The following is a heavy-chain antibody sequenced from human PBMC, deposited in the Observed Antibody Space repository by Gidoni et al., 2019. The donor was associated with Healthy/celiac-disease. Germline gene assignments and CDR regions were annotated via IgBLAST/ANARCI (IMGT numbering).Heavy chain of an antibody. J-gene: IGHJ6*02. CDR3: ASSSTSQYYYGMDV. CDR2: INHSGST. CDR1: GGSFSGYY. D-gene: IGHD2-2*01. V-gene: IGHV4-34*01. Sequence: QVQLQQWGAGPLKPSETLSLTCAVYGGSFSGYYWSWFRQPPGKGLEWIGEINHSGSTNYNPSLKSRFTISVATSKNQFSLKLSSVTAADTAVYYCASSSTSQYYYGMDVWGQGTTVTVSS.